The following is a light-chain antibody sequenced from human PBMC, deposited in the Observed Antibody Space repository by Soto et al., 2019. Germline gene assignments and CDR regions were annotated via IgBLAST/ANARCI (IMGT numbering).Light chain of an antibody. Sequence: QLVLTQPPSASGTPGQRVTISCSGSSSNIGSNPVSWYQHLPGTAPKVLIFTNNQRPSGVPDRVSGSKSGTSASLAISGLLSEDEAHYYCAAWDDSLEGVVLGGGTKLTVL. V-gene: IGLV1-44*01. CDR2: TNN. CDR1: SSNIGSNP. CDR3: AAWDDSLEGVV. J-gene: IGLJ3*02.